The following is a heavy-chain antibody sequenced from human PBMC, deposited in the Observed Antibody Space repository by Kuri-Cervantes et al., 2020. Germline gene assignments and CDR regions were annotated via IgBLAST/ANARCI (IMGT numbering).Heavy chain of an antibody. CDR3: VSHFGVLIHY. J-gene: IGHJ4*02. V-gene: IGHV3-30*03. Sequence: GESLKISCAASGFTFSSYGMHWVRQAPGKGLEWVAVISYDGSNKYYADSVRGRFTISRDNTENSLYLQMNNLRAEDTAVYYCVSHFGVLIHYWGQGTQVTVSS. D-gene: IGHD3-3*01. CDR1: GFTFSSYG. CDR2: ISYDGSNK.